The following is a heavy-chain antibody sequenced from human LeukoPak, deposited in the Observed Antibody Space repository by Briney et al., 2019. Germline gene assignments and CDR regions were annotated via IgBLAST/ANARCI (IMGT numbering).Heavy chain of an antibody. CDR1: GGSIRSYY. CDR3: AREYSSSPYFDY. D-gene: IGHD6-13*01. V-gene: IGHV4-59*01. Sequence: SETLSLTCTVSGGSIRSYYWSWIRQPPGKGLEWIGYIYYSGSTNYNPSLKSRVTISVDTSKNQFSLKLSSVTAADTAVYCCAREYSSSPYFDYWGQGTLVTVSS. CDR2: IYYSGST. J-gene: IGHJ4*02.